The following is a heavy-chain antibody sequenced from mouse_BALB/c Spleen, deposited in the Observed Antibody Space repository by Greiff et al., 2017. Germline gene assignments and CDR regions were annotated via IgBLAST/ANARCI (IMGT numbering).Heavy chain of an antibody. CDR1: GFTFSSYG. V-gene: IGHV5-6*01. CDR3: ARRDYAMDY. CDR2: ISSGGSYT. J-gene: IGHJ4*01. Sequence: EVQRVESGGDLVKPGGSLKLSCAASGFTFSSYGMSWVRQTPDKRLEWVATISSGGSYTYYPDSVKGRCTISRDNAKNTLYLQMSSLKSEDTAMYYCARRDYAMDYWGQGTSVTVSS.